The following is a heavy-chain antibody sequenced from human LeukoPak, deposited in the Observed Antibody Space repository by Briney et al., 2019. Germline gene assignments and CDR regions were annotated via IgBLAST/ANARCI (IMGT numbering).Heavy chain of an antibody. D-gene: IGHD1-26*01. CDR3: DWAWGAFGN. Sequence: PGGSLRLSCAASGFTFSSYGMNWVRQAPGKGLEWVSGITGGGLTYYASSVKGRFTISRDNSKKTLYLQINSLRAEDTALYGQDWAWGAFGNWGQGALVTVSS. J-gene: IGHJ4*02. CDR2: ITGGGLT. CDR1: GFTFSSYG. V-gene: IGHV3-23*01.